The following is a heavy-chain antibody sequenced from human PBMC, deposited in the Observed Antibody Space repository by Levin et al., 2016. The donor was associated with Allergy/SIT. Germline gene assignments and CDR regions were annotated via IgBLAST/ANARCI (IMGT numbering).Heavy chain of an antibody. CDR2: IGGSAYTT. CDR3: ARLPLRFLEWLSYTPDY. V-gene: IGHV3-23*01. Sequence: GGSLRLSCAASGFTFSSHAMSWVRQTPGKGLEWVSGIGGSAYTTFYADSVKGRFTISRDNSKNTLYLQMNSLRAEDTAVYYCARLPLRFLEWLSYTPDYWGQGTLVTVSS. CDR1: GFTFSSHA. J-gene: IGHJ4*02. D-gene: IGHD3-3*01.